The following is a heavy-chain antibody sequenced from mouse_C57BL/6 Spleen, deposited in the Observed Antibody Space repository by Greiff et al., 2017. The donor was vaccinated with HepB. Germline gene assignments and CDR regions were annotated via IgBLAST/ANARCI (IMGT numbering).Heavy chain of an antibody. V-gene: IGHV5-17*01. CDR3: ARDYGYAAWFAY. D-gene: IGHD2-2*01. CDR1: GFTFSDYG. Sequence: DVMLVESGGGLVKPGGSLKLSCAASGFTFSDYGMHWVRKAPEQGLEWVAYISSGSSTIYYADTVKGRFTISRDNAKNTLFLQMTSLRSEDTAMYYCARDYGYAAWFAYWGQGTLVTVSA. J-gene: IGHJ3*01. CDR2: ISSGSSTI.